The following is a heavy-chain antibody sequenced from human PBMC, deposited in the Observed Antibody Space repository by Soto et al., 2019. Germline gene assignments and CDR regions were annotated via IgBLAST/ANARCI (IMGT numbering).Heavy chain of an antibody. CDR2: ISSSGSTI. CDR1: GFTFSDYY. V-gene: IGHV3-11*01. Sequence: QVQLVESGGGLVKPGGSLRLSCAASGFTFSDYYMSWIRQAPGKGLEWVSYISSSGSTIYYADSVKGRFTISGDNAKDALDLQMSSLRAEDTAVYYCARAGGYSYGYLSAFDIWGQGTMVTVSS. CDR3: ARAGGYSYGYLSAFDI. J-gene: IGHJ3*02. D-gene: IGHD5-18*01.